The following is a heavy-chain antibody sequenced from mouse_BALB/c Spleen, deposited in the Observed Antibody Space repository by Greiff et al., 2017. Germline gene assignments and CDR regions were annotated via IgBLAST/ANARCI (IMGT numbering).Heavy chain of an antibody. CDR3: TRGEVRRRGYWYFDV. Sequence: QVQLQQPGAELVRPGASVKLSCKASGYTFTSYWINWVKQRPGQGLEWIGNIYPSDSYTNYNQKFKDKATLTVDKSSSTAYMQLSSPTSEDSAVYYCTRGEVRRRGYWYFDVWGAGTTVTVSS. CDR1: GYTFTSYW. J-gene: IGHJ1*01. D-gene: IGHD2-14*01. CDR2: IYPSDSYT. V-gene: IGHV1-69*02.